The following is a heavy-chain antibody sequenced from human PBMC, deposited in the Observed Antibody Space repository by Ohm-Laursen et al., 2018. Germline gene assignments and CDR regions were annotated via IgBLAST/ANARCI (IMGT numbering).Heavy chain of an antibody. Sequence: SSVKVSCKASGGTFSSYAISWVRQAPGQGLEWMGGIIPIFGTANYAQKFQGRVTITADESTSTAYMELSSLRSEDTAVYYCARGYSYGTGYYYGMDVWGQGTTVTVSS. CDR2: IIPIFGTA. CDR1: GGTFSSYA. J-gene: IGHJ6*02. CDR3: ARGYSYGTGYYYGMDV. D-gene: IGHD5-18*01. V-gene: IGHV1-69*01.